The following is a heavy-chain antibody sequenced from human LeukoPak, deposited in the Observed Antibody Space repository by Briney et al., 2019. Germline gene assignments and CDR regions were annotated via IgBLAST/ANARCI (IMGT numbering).Heavy chain of an antibody. V-gene: IGHV1-46*01. CDR2: INPSGSSA. J-gene: IGHJ4*02. CDR1: GYSFTSYY. Sequence: ASVKVSCKASGYSFTSYYMHWVRQAPGQGLEWMGFINPSGSSAAYAQKFQGRLTMTRDMFTSTDYMELTSLTSDDTAVYYCAREISIAAAGFVDYWGQGTLVTVSS. CDR3: AREISIAAAGFVDY. D-gene: IGHD6-13*01.